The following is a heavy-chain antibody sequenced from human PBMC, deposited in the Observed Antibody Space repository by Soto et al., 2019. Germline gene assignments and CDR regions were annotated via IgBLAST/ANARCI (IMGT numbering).Heavy chain of an antibody. J-gene: IGHJ3*02. Sequence: SETLSLTCAVYGGFVSSGSYYWSWIRQPPGKGLEWIGEMSHSGGTHFNPSLKSRVTISVDTSKNQFSLKMSSVTAADTALYYCARVERGTVTAVVDAFDIWGPGTMVTVSS. CDR3: ARVERGTVTAVVDAFDI. CDR1: GGFVSSGSYY. CDR2: MSHSGGT. V-gene: IGHV4-61*01. D-gene: IGHD3-16*01.